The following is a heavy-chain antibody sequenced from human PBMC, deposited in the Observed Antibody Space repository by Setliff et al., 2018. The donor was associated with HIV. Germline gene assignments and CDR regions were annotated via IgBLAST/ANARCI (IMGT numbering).Heavy chain of an antibody. D-gene: IGHD2-2*01. CDR1: GGPISSYY. CDR2: IYTSGST. V-gene: IGHV4-4*07. J-gene: IGHJ6*03. CDR3: ARDRDIVVVPASPQGYYYYMDV. Sequence: SETLSLTCTVSGGPISSYYWSWIRQPAGKGLEWIGRIYTSGSTNYNPSLKSRVTMSVDTSKNQFSLKLSSVTAADTAVYYCARDRDIVVVPASPQGYYYYMDVWGKGTTVTVSS.